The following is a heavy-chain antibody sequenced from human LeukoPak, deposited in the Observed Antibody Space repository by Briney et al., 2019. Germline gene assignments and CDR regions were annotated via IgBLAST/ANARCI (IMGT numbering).Heavy chain of an antibody. CDR1: GFTFSSYG. V-gene: IGHV3-30*18. J-gene: IGHJ3*02. D-gene: IGHD1-26*01. CDR3: AKDQALGSYGEDAFDI. Sequence: PGGSLRLSCAASGFTFSSYGMHWVRQAPGKGLEWVAVISYDGSNKYYADSVKGRFTISRDNSKNTLYLQMNSLRAEDTAVYYCAKDQALGSYGEDAFDIWGQGTMVTVSS. CDR2: ISYDGSNK.